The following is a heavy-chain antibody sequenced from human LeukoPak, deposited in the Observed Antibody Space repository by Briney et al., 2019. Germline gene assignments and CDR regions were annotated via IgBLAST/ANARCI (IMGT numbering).Heavy chain of an antibody. CDR2: IYHSGST. CDR3: ARDRTCGGFDY. D-gene: IGHD3-16*01. J-gene: IGHJ4*02. CDR1: GYSISSGYC. Sequence: SETLSLTCAVSGYSISSGYCWGWIRQPPGKGLEWIGSIYHSGSTYYNPSLKSRVTISVDTSKNQFSLKLSSVTAADTAVYYCARDRTCGGFDYWCQGTLVTVSS. V-gene: IGHV4-38-2*02.